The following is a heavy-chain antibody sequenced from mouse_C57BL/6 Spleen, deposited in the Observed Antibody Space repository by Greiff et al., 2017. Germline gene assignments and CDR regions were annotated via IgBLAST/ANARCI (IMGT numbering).Heavy chain of an antibody. Sequence: EVKLVASGGGLVKPGGSLKLSCAASGFTFSSYAMSWVRQTPEKRLEWVATISDGGSYTYYPDNVKGRFPISRDNAKNNLYLQMSHLKSEDTAMYYCAREGEGFAYWGQGTLVTGSA. CDR3: AREGEGFAY. J-gene: IGHJ3*01. CDR2: ISDGGSYT. CDR1: GFTFSSYA. D-gene: IGHD2-13*01. V-gene: IGHV5-4*01.